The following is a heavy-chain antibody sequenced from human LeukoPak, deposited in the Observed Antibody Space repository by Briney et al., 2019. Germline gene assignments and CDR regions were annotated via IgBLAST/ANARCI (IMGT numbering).Heavy chain of an antibody. CDR3: AKMRSVSDFDY. Sequence: GRSLRLSCAASGFTFSSYGMHWVRQAPGKGLEWVAVISYDGSNKYYADSVKGRFTISRDNSKNTLYLQMNSLRAEDTAVYYCAKMRSVSDFDYWGQGTLVTVSS. CDR2: ISYDGSNK. D-gene: IGHD3-3*01. V-gene: IGHV3-30*18. J-gene: IGHJ4*02. CDR1: GFTFSSYG.